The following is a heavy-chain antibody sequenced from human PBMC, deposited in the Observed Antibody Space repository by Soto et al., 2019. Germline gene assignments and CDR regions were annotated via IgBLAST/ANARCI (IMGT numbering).Heavy chain of an antibody. CDR1: GGYISSGDYY. J-gene: IGHJ5*01. CDR2: ISYSGNT. Sequence: SETLSLTCVVSGGYISSGDYYWIWIRQPPGKGLEWIGYISYSGNTYYNPSLRRRVTISVDRSKNKFSLTLKSVTAADTAVYLCARYFGKSAIGSWGQGTSVTVSS. V-gene: IGHV4-30-4*01. D-gene: IGHD3-9*01. CDR3: ARYFGKSAIGS.